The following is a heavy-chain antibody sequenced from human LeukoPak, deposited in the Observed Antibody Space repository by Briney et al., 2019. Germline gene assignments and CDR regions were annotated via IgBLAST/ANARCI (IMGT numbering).Heavy chain of an antibody. CDR2: INPNSGGT. CDR3: ARDCRRYSSGWMFPGY. CDR1: GGTFSSYA. Sequence: GASVKVSCKASGGTFSSYAISWVRQAPGQGLEWMGWINPNSGGTNYAQKFQGRVTMTRDTSISTAYMELSRLRSDDTAVYYCARDCRRYSSGWMFPGYWGQGTLVTVSS. D-gene: IGHD6-19*01. J-gene: IGHJ4*02. V-gene: IGHV1-2*02.